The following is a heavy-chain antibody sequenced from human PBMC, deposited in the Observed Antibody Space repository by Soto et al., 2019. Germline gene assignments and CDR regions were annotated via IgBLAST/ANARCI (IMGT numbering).Heavy chain of an antibody. V-gene: IGHV3-7*01. D-gene: IGHD2-15*01. CDR2: IKQDGSEK. CDR3: ARDPSVVVVAATPYYYYGMDV. J-gene: IGHJ6*02. CDR1: GFTVISSW. Sequence: GASLKLSCASSGFTVISSWMTWVRQAPRRGLEWVANIKQDGSEKYYVDSVKGRFTISRDNAKNSLYLQMNSLRAEDTAVYYCARDPSVVVVAATPYYYYGMDVWGQGT.